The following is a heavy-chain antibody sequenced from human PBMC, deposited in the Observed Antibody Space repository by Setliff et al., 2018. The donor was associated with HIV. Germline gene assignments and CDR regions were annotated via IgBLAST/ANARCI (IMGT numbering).Heavy chain of an antibody. CDR3: AREPRTTMIRNAFDI. D-gene: IGHD3-22*01. V-gene: IGHV4-61*09. CDR1: GDSINSETYY. Sequence: TLSLTCTVSGDSINSETYYWGWVRQPAGKGLEWIGHIYTGGGTNYNPSLKSRVTISVDTSKNQFSLKLSSVTAADTAVYYCAREPRTTMIRNAFDIWGQGTMVTVSS. CDR2: IYTGGGT. J-gene: IGHJ3*02.